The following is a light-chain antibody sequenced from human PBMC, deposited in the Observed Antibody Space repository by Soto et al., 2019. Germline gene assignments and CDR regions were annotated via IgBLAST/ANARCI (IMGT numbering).Light chain of an antibody. CDR1: QSISTW. J-gene: IGKJ2*01. CDR3: QHYKHYTESA. CDR2: KAS. V-gene: IGKV1-5*03. Sequence: DIQMTQSPSTLSASVGDRVTITCRASQSISTWLAWYQQKPGKAPKVLVHKASSLANGVPSRFSGTGSETEYTPTNSSLQPDDFATYYCQHYKHYTESAFGQGTKLEIK.